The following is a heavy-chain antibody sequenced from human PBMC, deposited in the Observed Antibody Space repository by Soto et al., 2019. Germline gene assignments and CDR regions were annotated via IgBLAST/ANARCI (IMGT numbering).Heavy chain of an antibody. V-gene: IGHV3-48*02. CDR3: AREIAAAHFDY. CDR2: ISSTSTTV. Sequence: GGSLRLSCVASGFSFSSYNMNWVRQAPGKGLEWVSYISSTSTTVHHAGSVKGRFTISRDNAKKSLFLQINSLRDEDTAVYYCAREIAAAHFDYWGQGTQVTVSS. D-gene: IGHD6-13*01. CDR1: GFSFSSYN. J-gene: IGHJ4*02.